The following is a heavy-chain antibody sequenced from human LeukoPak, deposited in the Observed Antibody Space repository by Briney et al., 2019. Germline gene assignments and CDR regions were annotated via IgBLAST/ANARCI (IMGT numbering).Heavy chain of an antibody. V-gene: IGHV3-74*01. Sequence: PGGSLRLSCSASGLPFSSYPVQSVRQAPGKGPVWVSRIMSDGTSTRFADSVQGRFTISRSKGKNMLYLQIESRRAEDTALHYCARGGDSIKWYPGYFDNRGQGALVTVSS. D-gene: IGHD6-13*01. CDR1: GLPFSSYP. J-gene: IGHJ4*03. CDR2: IMSDGTST. CDR3: ARGGDSIKWYPGYFDN.